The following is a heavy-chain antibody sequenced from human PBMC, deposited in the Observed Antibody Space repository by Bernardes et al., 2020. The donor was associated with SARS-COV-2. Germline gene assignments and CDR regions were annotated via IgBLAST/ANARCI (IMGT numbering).Heavy chain of an antibody. D-gene: IGHD5-12*01. CDR3: ARGRSGYVYYYYGMDV. V-gene: IGHV3-53*01. Sequence: GGSLRLSCAASGFTVSSNYMSWVRQAPGKGLEWVSVIYSGGSTYYADSVKGRFTISRDNSKNTLYLQMNSLRAEDTAVYYCARGRSGYVYYYYGMDVWGQGTTVTVSS. CDR2: IYSGGST. J-gene: IGHJ6*02. CDR1: GFTVSSNY.